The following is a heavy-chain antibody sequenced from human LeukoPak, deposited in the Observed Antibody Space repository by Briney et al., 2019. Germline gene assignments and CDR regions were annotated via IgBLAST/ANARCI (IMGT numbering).Heavy chain of an antibody. Sequence: PGGSLRLSCAASGFTFSSYWMHWVRQAPGKGLVWVSRINTGGSFTTYADSVQGRFTISRDTAKNTLFLQMNSLRAEDTAVYYCAREARVGGALQYWGQGTLVTVSS. D-gene: IGHD1-26*01. J-gene: IGHJ4*02. CDR3: AREARVGGALQY. CDR1: GFTFSSYW. V-gene: IGHV3-74*01. CDR2: INTGGSFT.